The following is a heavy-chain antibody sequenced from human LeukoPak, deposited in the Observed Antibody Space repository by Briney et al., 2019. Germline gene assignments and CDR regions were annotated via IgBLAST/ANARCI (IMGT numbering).Heavy chain of an antibody. D-gene: IGHD3-22*01. CDR1: EFSVGSNY. CDR3: AREPLYYYDSSGYQRYYFDY. V-gene: IGHV3-66*01. Sequence: GGSLRLSCAASEFSVGSNYMTWVRQAPGKGLEWVSLIYSGGSTYYADSVKGRFTISKDNSKNTLYLQMNSLRAEDTALYYCAREPLYYYDSSGYQRYYFDYWGQGTLVTVSS. J-gene: IGHJ4*02. CDR2: IYSGGST.